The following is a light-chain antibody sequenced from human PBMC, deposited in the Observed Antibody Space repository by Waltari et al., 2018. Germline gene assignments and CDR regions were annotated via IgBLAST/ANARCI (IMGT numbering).Light chain of an antibody. CDR1: SGSIASNY. CDR3: QSSDSSLVV. J-gene: IGLJ2*01. CDR2: EDN. Sequence: NFMLTQPHSVSESPGKTITISCTRSSGSIASNYVQWYQQRPGSAPTTVIYEDNQRPSGFPVRFSGSIDSSSNSASLTISGLKTEDEADYYCQSSDSSLVVFGGGTKLTVL. V-gene: IGLV6-57*04.